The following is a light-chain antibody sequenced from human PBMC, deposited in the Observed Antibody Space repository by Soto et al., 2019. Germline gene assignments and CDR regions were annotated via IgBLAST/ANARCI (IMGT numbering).Light chain of an antibody. CDR2: KAS. CDR3: QQYNSYRET. J-gene: IGKJ1*01. Sequence: DIQMTQSPSTLSASVGDRVTITCRASQSISSWLAWYQQKPGKAPKVLIYKASSLKGGVPLRFSGSGSGTEFTLNISSLQPDDFETYYCQQYNSYRETFGQGTKVES. V-gene: IGKV1-5*03. CDR1: QSISSW.